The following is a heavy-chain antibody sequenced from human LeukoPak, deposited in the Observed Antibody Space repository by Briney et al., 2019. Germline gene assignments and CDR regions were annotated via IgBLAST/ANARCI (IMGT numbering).Heavy chain of an antibody. CDR1: GFTFSSYA. Sequence: QAGGSLRLSCAASGFTFSSYAMSWVRQAPGKGLEWVSTISGSGDNTYYADSVKGRFTISRDNSKNTLYLQMNSLRTEDTALYYCARDTRLGYCRSTSCYASWFDPWGQGTLVTVSS. CDR3: ARDTRLGYCRSTSCYASWFDP. V-gene: IGHV3-23*01. CDR2: ISGSGDNT. D-gene: IGHD2-2*01. J-gene: IGHJ5*02.